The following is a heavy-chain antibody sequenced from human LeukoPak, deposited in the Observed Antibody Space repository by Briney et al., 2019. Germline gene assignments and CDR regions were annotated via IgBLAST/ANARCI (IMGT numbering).Heavy chain of an antibody. CDR1: GYTFTSYH. V-gene: IGHV1-46*01. D-gene: IGHD3-10*01. J-gene: IGHJ5*02. Sequence: ASVKVSCKASGYTFTSYHMHWVRQAPGQGLEWMGIINPSGGTTNYAQKFRGRVTMTRDMSTSTVYMEPSSLRSEDTAVYYCAKVPRRGDGFDPWGQGTLVTVSS. CDR3: AKVPRRGDGFDP. CDR2: INPSGGTT.